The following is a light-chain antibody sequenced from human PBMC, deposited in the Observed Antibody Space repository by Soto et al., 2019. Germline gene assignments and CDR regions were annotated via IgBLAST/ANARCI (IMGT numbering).Light chain of an antibody. CDR2: LSSDGSH. CDR3: QTWDTGARVV. Sequence: QSVLTQSPSASASLGASVKLTCTLSSGHSSYAIAWHQQQTEKGPRYLMKLSSDGSHSKGDGIPDRFSGSSSGAERYLTISSPQSEDEADYYCQTWDTGARVVFGGGTKLTVL. J-gene: IGLJ2*01. V-gene: IGLV4-69*01. CDR1: SGHSSYA.